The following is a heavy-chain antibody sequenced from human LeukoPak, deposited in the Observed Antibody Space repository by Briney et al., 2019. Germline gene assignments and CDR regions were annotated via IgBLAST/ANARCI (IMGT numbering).Heavy chain of an antibody. J-gene: IGHJ4*02. V-gene: IGHV3-23*01. D-gene: IGHD1-26*01. CDR1: GFTYTTYA. CDR3: ARDGGSYLQPTDY. CDR2: ITGSGDST. Sequence: GGSLRLSCTASGFTYTTYAMSWVRQAPGKGLEWVSSITGSGDSTYYADSVKGRFTISRDNSKNTLYLQMNSLRAEDTAVYHCARDGGSYLQPTDYWGQGPLVTVSS.